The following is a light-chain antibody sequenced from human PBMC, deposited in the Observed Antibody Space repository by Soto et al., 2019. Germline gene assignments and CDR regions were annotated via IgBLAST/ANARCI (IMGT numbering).Light chain of an antibody. Sequence: QSALTQPPSVSGSPGQSVTISCTGTSSDVGSYNRVSWYQQPPGTAPKLMIYEVSNRPSGVPDRFSGSKSGNTASLTISGRQAEYEADYYCSSFTSSSTYVFGTGTKLTVL. CDR2: EVS. J-gene: IGLJ1*01. V-gene: IGLV2-18*02. CDR3: SSFTSSSTYV. CDR1: SSDVGSYNR.